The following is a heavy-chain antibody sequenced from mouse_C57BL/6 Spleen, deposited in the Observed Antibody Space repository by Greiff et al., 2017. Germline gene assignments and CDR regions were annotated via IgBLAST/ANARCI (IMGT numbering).Heavy chain of an antibody. Sequence: QVQLQQPGAELVKPGASVKLSCKASGYTFTSYWMQWVKQRPGQGLEWIGEIDPSDSYTNYNQKFKGKATLNVDTSSSTAYMQRSSLTSEDSAVYYCARLGRAYWGQGTLVTVSA. D-gene: IGHD4-1*01. CDR3: ARLGRAY. CDR1: GYTFTSYW. CDR2: IDPSDSYT. J-gene: IGHJ3*01. V-gene: IGHV1-50*01.